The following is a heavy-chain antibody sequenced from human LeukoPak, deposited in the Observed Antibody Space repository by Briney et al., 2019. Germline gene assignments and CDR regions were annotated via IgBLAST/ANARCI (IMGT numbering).Heavy chain of an antibody. V-gene: IGHV4-30-2*01. D-gene: IGHD4-17*01. J-gene: IGHJ4*02. CDR3: AREGTDYGDYYFDY. Sequence: PSETLSLTCAVSGGSISSGGYSWSWIRQPPGKGLEWIGYIYHSGSTYYNPYLKSRVTISVDRSKNQFSLKLSSVTAADTAVYYCAREGTDYGDYYFDYWGQGTLVTVSS. CDR1: GGSISSGGYS. CDR2: IYHSGST.